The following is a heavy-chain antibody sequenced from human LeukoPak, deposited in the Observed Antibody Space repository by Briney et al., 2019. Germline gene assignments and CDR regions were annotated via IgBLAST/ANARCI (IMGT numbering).Heavy chain of an antibody. J-gene: IGHJ4*02. CDR3: TTERWQLWRYYFDY. CDR2: IKSKTDGGTT. Sequence: PGGSLRLSCAASGFTFSNAWMSWVRQAPGKGLEWVGRIKSKTDGGTTDYAAPVKGRFTISRDDSKNTLYLQMNSLKTEDTAVYYCTTERWQLWRYYFDYWGQGTLVTVSS. V-gene: IGHV3-15*01. D-gene: IGHD5-18*01. CDR1: GFTFSNAW.